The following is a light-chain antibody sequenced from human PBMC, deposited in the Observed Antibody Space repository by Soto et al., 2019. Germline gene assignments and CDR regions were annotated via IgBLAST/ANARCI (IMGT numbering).Light chain of an antibody. CDR2: DAY. CDR1: QSVSSY. J-gene: IGKJ4*01. CDR3: QQRSNWPQLT. Sequence: EIVLTQSPATLSLSPGERATLSCRASQSVSSYLAWYQQKPGQAPRLLIYDAYNRATGIPARFSGSGSGTVFTLTISSLEPEDFAVYYCQQRSNWPQLTFGGGTKVEIK. V-gene: IGKV3-11*01.